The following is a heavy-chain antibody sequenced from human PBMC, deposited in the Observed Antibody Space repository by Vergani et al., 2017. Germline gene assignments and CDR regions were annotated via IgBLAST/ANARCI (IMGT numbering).Heavy chain of an antibody. J-gene: IGHJ6*02. D-gene: IGHD3-10*01. V-gene: IGHV1-8*01. CDR3: ARDNNGSGSYYGIYGRYYYYGMDV. CDR1: GYTFTSYD. Sequence: QVQLVQSGAEVKKPGASVKVSCKASGYTFTSYDINWVRQATGQGLEWMGWMNPNSGNTGYAQKFQGRVTMTRNTSISTAYMELSSLRSEDTAVYYCARDNNGSGSYYGIYGRYYYYGMDVWGQGP. CDR2: MNPNSGNT.